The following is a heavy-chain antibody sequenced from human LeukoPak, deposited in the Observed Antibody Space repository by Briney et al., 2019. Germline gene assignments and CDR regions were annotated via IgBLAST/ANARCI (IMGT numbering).Heavy chain of an antibody. CDR2: IGTYNGDT. CDR3: ARDRGYNPDTFDL. Sequence: GASVKVSCMASGYTFTSYGVSWVRQAPGRGLEWMGWIGTYNGDTNYAQNLQGRVTMTTDTSTRTAYMELRSLRSDDTDVYYCARDRGYNPDTFDLWGQGTMVTVSS. D-gene: IGHD5-24*01. CDR1: GYTFTSYG. V-gene: IGHV1-18*01. J-gene: IGHJ3*01.